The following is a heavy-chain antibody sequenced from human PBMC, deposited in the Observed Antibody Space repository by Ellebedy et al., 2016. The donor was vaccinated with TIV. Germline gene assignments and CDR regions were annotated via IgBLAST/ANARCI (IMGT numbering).Heavy chain of an antibody. CDR1: GFTFISYA. CDR3: AKVARFATSSRWLDP. CDR2: ISGSGGRT. Sequence: GGSLRLSXAASGFTFISYAMTWVRLAPGKGLERVATISGSGGRTDYADSVKGRFTISRDNSKNTLYLQMNSLRAEDTAVYYCAKVARFATSSRWLDPWGQGTLVTVSS. V-gene: IGHV3-23*01. D-gene: IGHD6-6*01. J-gene: IGHJ5*02.